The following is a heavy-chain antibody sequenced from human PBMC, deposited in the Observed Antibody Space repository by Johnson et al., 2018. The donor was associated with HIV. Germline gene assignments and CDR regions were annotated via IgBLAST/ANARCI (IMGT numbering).Heavy chain of an antibody. CDR1: GFTFSSYD. Sequence: QVLLVESGGGVVQPGRSLRLSCAASGFTFSSYDMHLVRQAPVKGLEWVALISYDGSNKYYADSVKGRFTISRDNSENTLYLQMNSLKAEDTAVYYCASLSDDAFDFWGQGTMVIVSS. CDR3: ASLSDDAFDF. V-gene: IGHV3-30*03. CDR2: ISYDGSNK. J-gene: IGHJ3*01.